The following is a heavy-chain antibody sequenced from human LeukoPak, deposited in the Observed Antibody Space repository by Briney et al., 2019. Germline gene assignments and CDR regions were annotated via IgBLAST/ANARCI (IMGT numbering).Heavy chain of an antibody. V-gene: IGHV3-23*01. CDR3: AKRQFGREASSWQLLFDY. CDR1: GFTFSSYG. Sequence: GGSLRLSCAVSGFTFSSYGMSWVRQAPGKGLEWVSAISDSGGSTYYADSVKGRFAISRDNSKNTLYLQMNSLRAEDTAVYYCAKRQFGREASSWQLLFDYWGQGTLVTVSS. CDR2: ISDSGGST. D-gene: IGHD6-13*01. J-gene: IGHJ4*02.